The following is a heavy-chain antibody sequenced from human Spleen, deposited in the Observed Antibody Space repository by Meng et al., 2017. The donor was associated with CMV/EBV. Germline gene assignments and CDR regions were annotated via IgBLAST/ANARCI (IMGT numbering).Heavy chain of an antibody. D-gene: IGHD1-26*01. Sequence: GESLKISCAASGFTVSNNYMSWVRQAPGKGLEWVSLIYSGGSTYYADSVKGRFTISRDNSKNTLYLQMNSLRAEDTAVYFCARTKGRFFDDWGQGTLVTVSS. J-gene: IGHJ4*02. CDR3: ARTKGRFFDD. CDR1: GFTVSNNY. CDR2: IYSGGST. V-gene: IGHV3-53*01.